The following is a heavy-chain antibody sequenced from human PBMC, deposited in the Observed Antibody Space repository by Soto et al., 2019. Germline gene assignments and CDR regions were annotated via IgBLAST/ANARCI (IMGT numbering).Heavy chain of an antibody. V-gene: IGHV1-24*01. CDR1: GYTLTELS. Sequence: ASVTVSCTVSGYTLTELSMHWVRQAPGKGLEWMGGFDPEDGETIYAQKFQGRVTMTEDTSTDTAYMELSSLRSEDTAVYYCATDLNYYFDYWGQGTLVTVSS. J-gene: IGHJ4*02. CDR2: FDPEDGET. CDR3: ATDLNYYFDY.